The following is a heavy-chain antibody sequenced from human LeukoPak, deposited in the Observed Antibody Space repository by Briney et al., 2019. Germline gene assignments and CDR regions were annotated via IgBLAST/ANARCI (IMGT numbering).Heavy chain of an antibody. D-gene: IGHD3-10*01. J-gene: IGHJ4*02. V-gene: IGHV3-9*01. CDR3: AKDTSPLLYYYGSGSYLDY. CDR2: ISWNSGSI. CDR1: GFTFDDYA. Sequence: GRSLRLSCAASGFTFDDYAMHWVRQAPGKGLEWVSGISWNSGSIGYADSVKGRFTISRDNAKNSLYLQMNSLRAEDTALYYCAKDTSPLLYYYGSGSYLDYWGQGTLVTVSS.